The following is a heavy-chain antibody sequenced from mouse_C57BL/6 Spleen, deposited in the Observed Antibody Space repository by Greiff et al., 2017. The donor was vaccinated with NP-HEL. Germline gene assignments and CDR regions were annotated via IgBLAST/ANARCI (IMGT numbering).Heavy chain of an antibody. D-gene: IGHD1-1*01. CDR3: ARGLIYYYGSSYGAMDY. CDR2: IYPGDGDT. CDR1: GYAFSSSW. J-gene: IGHJ4*01. Sequence: QVQLQQSGPELVKPGASVKISCKASGYAFSSSWMNWVKQRPGKGLEWIGRIYPGDGDTNYNGKFKGKATLTADKSSSTAYMQLSSLTSEDSAVYFCARGLIYYYGSSYGAMDYWGQGTSVTVSS. V-gene: IGHV1-82*01.